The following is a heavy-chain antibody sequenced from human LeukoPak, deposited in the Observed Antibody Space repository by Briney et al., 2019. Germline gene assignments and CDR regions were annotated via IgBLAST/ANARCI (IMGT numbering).Heavy chain of an antibody. J-gene: IGHJ6*03. V-gene: IGHV3-21*01. CDR1: GFTFSSYS. Sequence: GGSLRLSCAASGFTFSSYSMNWVRQAPGKGLEWVSSISSSSSYIYYADSVKGRFTISRDNAKNSLYLQMNSLRAEDTAVYYCARALRLSRYYYMDVWGKGTTVTVSS. CDR2: ISSSSSYI. CDR3: ARALRLSRYYYMDV.